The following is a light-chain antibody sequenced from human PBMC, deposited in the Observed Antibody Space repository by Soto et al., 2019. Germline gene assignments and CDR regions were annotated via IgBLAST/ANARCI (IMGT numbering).Light chain of an antibody. V-gene: IGLV8-61*01. CDR2: SSN. J-gene: IGLJ3*02. CDR1: SGSVSTSYY. Sequence: QTVVTQEPSFSVSPGGTVTLTCGLSSGSVSTSYYPSWYQQTPGQAPRTLIYSSNTRSPGVPGRFSGSILGNKAALTITGAQADDESDYYCVLYMGSGIWVFGGGTKLTVL. CDR3: VLYMGSGIWV.